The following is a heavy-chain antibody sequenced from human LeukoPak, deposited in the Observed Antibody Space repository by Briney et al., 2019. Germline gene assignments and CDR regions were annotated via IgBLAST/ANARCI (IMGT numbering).Heavy chain of an antibody. J-gene: IGHJ4*02. CDR2: ISSSGSTI. CDR1: GFTFSNYE. Sequence: PGGSLRPSCAASGFTFSNYEMNWVRQAPGKGLEWVSYISSSGSTIYYADSVKGRFTISRDNAKNSLYLQMKSLRAEDTAVYYCARDIRYSTSWALDYWGQGTLVTVSS. D-gene: IGHD6-13*01. CDR3: ARDIRYSTSWALDY. V-gene: IGHV3-48*03.